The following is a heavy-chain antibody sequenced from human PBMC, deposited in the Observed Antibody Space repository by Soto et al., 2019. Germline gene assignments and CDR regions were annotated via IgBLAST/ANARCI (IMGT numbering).Heavy chain of an antibody. CDR1: EFTFRSYA. CDR3: VRDRGYTGYDLEY. D-gene: IGHD5-12*01. J-gene: IGHJ4*02. CDR2: INSGSSTI. Sequence: EVQLVESGGGLVQPGGSLRLSCAASEFTFRSYAMNWVRQAPGKGLEWVSYINSGSSTIYYADSAKGRFSISRDNAKNSLYLQMNSLRDEDTAVYFCVRDRGYTGYDLEYWGQGALVTVSS. V-gene: IGHV3-48*02.